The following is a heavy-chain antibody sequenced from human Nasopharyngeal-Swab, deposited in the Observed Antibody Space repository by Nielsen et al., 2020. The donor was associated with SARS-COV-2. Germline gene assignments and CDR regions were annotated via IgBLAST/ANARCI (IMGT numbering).Heavy chain of an antibody. CDR1: GFVFSGSA. CDR3: TTDYYFDY. J-gene: IGHJ4*02. CDR2: IGDKAHNYAT. D-gene: IGHD4/OR15-4a*01. V-gene: IGHV3-73*01. Sequence: GGSLRLSCAASGFVFSGSAIHWVRQASGKGLEWVGRIGDKAHNYATTYAASVKGRFTISRDDSKNTAFLQMDSLNTEDTALYYCTTDYYFDYWGQGTLVRLL.